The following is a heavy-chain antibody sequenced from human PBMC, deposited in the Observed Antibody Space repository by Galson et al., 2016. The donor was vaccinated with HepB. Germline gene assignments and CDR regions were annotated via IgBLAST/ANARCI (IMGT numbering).Heavy chain of an antibody. CDR3: ARDFNWGIDY. J-gene: IGHJ4*02. Sequence: SLRLSCAASGFTFSTYNMNWVRQAPGKGLEWVSYISTTNAIYYADPVQGRFTISSDDAKNSLSLQMNSLRADDTAIYYCARDFNWGIDYWGQGTLVTVSS. V-gene: IGHV3-48*01. CDR1: GFTFSTYN. D-gene: IGHD7-27*01. CDR2: ISTTNAI.